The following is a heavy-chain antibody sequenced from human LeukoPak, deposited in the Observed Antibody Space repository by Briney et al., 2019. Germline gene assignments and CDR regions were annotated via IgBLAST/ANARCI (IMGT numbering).Heavy chain of an antibody. J-gene: IGHJ6*02. CDR1: GFTFRDYY. V-gene: IGHV3-11*01. Sequence: GGSLRLSCAASGFTFRDYYMSWIRQAPGKGLEWVSYISRSGSTLYYADCVKGRFTISRDNAKNSLYLQMNSLRDEDTAVYYCARDRPYCSSTSCYKPREEQEKNYYYYGMDVWGQGTTVTVSS. D-gene: IGHD2-2*02. CDR3: ARDRPYCSSTSCYKPREEQEKNYYYYGMDV. CDR2: ISRSGSTL.